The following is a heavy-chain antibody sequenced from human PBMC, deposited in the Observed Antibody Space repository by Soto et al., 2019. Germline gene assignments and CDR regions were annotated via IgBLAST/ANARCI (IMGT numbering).Heavy chain of an antibody. CDR1: GGSVSGGGFS. D-gene: IGHD3-9*01. J-gene: IGHJ4*02. CDR2: TSHSGNT. Sequence: TMCVTYVVSGGSVSGGGFSWNWFRKPPGKVLEWIGYTSHSGNTYYNPSLKSRVSISMDRSKNQFSLSLSSLTAADTVVYSCARGGLEPLVFDSWGQGTLVTVFS. CDR3: ARGGLEPLVFDS. V-gene: IGHV4-30-2*01.